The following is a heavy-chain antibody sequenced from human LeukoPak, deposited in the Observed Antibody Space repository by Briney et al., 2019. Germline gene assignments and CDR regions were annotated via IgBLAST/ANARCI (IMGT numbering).Heavy chain of an antibody. CDR3: AKGYSGYDCFDY. Sequence: GRSLRLSCAASGFTFDDYAMHWVRQAPGKGLEWVSGISWNSGSIGYADSVKGRFTISRDNAKNFLYLQMNSLRAEDTALYYCAKGYSGYDCFDYWGQGTLVTVSS. J-gene: IGHJ4*02. V-gene: IGHV3-9*01. CDR1: GFTFDDYA. D-gene: IGHD5-12*01. CDR2: ISWNSGSI.